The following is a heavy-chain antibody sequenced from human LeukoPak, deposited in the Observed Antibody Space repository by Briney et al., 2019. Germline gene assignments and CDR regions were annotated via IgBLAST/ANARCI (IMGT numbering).Heavy chain of an antibody. D-gene: IGHD4-23*01. V-gene: IGHV4-31*03. CDR3: ARVNGGNSHFDY. Sequence: SETLSLTCTVSGGSISSGGYYWSWIRQHPGKGLEWIGYIYYSGSTYYNPSLKSRVTISVDTSKNQFSLKLSSVTAADTAVYYYARVNGGNSHFDYWGQGTLVTVSS. CDR1: GGSISSGGYY. J-gene: IGHJ4*02. CDR2: IYYSGST.